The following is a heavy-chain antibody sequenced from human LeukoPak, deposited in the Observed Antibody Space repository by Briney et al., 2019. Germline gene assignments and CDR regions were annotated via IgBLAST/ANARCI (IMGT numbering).Heavy chain of an antibody. CDR2: IRSKANSYAT. CDR3: TSRPAVEMATVGDY. D-gene: IGHD5-24*01. Sequence: GGSLRLSCAASGFNFSGSAMHWVRQASGKGLEWVGRIRSKANSYATAYAAPESGRFTISRDDSKNTAYLQMNSLITEDTAVYYCTSRPAVEMATVGDYWGQGTLVTVSS. CDR1: GFNFSGSA. J-gene: IGHJ4*02. V-gene: IGHV3-73*01.